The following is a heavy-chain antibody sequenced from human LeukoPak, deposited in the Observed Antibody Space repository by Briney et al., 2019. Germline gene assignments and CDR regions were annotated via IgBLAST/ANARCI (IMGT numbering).Heavy chain of an antibody. J-gene: IGHJ5*02. D-gene: IGHD1-26*01. V-gene: IGHV3-11*01. CDR3: ARAPRFRLVGVPKGPFDP. Sequence: PGGSLRLSCAASGFTFSDYYMSWIRQAPGKGLEWVSYISSSGSTIYYADSVKGRFTISRDNAKNSLYLRMDTLRAKDTAVYYCARAPRFRLVGVPKGPFDPWGQGTLVTVSS. CDR2: ISSSGSTI. CDR1: GFTFSDYY.